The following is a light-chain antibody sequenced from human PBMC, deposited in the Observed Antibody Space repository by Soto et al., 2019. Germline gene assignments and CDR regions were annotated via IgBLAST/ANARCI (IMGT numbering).Light chain of an antibody. CDR3: HHRAKWPYT. J-gene: IGKJ2*01. V-gene: IGKV3-11*01. CDR1: QNVDNY. CDR2: DAS. Sequence: DIVLTQSPGTLSLSPESRATLSCRASQNVDNYLLWFQQKPGQAPRLLIYDASNRASGIPARFSGSGSGTDFTLTISRLETEDFAVYFCHHRAKWPYTFGQGTKLEIK.